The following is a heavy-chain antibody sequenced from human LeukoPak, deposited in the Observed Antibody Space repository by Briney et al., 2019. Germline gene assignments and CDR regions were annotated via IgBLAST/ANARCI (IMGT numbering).Heavy chain of an antibody. J-gene: IGHJ4*02. CDR3: AKRLSFGVAIGDFDY. D-gene: IGHD3-3*01. CDR2: ISGSGDST. V-gene: IGHV3-23*01. CDR1: GFTFSNYA. Sequence: GGSLRLSCAASGFTFSNYAMSWVRQAPGKGLEWVSAISGSGDSTYYTDSVKGRFTISRDSSMETLYLQMNSLRAEDTATYFCAKRLSFGVAIGDFDYWGQGTLVTVSS.